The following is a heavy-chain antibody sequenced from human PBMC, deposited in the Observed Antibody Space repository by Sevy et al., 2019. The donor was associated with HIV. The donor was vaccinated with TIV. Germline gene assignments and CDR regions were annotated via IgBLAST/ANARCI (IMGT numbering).Heavy chain of an antibody. V-gene: IGHV3-30*18. Sequence: GGSLRLSCVVSGIIFTSSGMHWVRQAPGKGLEWVAVISYHGRDKFYADSVKGRFTISRDNSKNILYLQMNGLRIEDTAVHYCAKDFTGYNGMDVWGQGTMVTVSS. CDR1: GIIFTSSG. CDR2: ISYHGRDK. CDR3: AKDFTGYNGMDV. J-gene: IGHJ6*02. D-gene: IGHD3-9*01.